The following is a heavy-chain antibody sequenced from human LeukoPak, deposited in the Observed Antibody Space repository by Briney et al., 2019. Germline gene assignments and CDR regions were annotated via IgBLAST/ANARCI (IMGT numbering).Heavy chain of an antibody. CDR2: LSASGTNT. V-gene: IGHV3-23*01. CDR3: AKEWWSSSSPLHFDY. CDR1: GFSFSSYA. Sequence: GGSLRLSCAASGFSFSSYAMSWVRQAPGKGLEWVSGLSASGTNTYYTDSVKGRFTTSRDNSKNTLYLQMNSLRAEDTALYYCAKEWWSSSSPLHFDYWGQGTLVTVSS. D-gene: IGHD6-6*01. J-gene: IGHJ4*02.